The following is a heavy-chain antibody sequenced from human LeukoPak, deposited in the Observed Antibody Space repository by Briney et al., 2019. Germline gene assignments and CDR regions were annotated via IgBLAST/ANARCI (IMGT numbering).Heavy chain of an antibody. CDR1: GFTFSSYS. Sequence: GSLRLSCAASGFTFSSYSMNWVRQAPGKGLEWVSSISSSSSYIYYADSVKGRFTISRDNAKNSLYLQMNSLRAEDTAVYYCAREGPEYYDFWSGYPKYYYMDVWGKGTTVTDSS. CDR3: AREGPEYYDFWSGYPKYYYMDV. V-gene: IGHV3-21*01. CDR2: ISSSSSYI. D-gene: IGHD3-3*01. J-gene: IGHJ6*03.